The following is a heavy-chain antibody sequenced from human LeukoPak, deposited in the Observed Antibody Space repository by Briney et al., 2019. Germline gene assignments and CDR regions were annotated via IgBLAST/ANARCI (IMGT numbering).Heavy chain of an antibody. CDR2: ISGSGGIT. D-gene: IGHD1-26*01. CDR1: GFTFSSYA. V-gene: IGHV3-23*01. CDR3: AKDPSASYLYFDY. J-gene: IGHJ4*02. Sequence: PGGSLRLSCAASGFTFSSYAMSWVRQAPGKGLERVSAISGSGGITYYSDSVKGRFTISRDNSKNTLYLQVNSLRAEDAAVYYCAKDPSASYLYFDYWGQGTLVTVSS.